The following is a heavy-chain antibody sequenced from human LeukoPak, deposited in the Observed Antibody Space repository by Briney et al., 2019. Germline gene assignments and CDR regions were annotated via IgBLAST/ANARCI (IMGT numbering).Heavy chain of an antibody. Sequence: SVKVSCKASGGTFSSYAISWVRQAPGEGLEWMGRIIAIVGKANYAQKLQGRVTITTDKYKSTAYMEMSRLRDEDTAVYYCAMAPRTVPAAIFEWFDPWGPGTLVTVSS. J-gene: IGHJ5*02. D-gene: IGHD2-2*02. CDR2: IIAIVGKA. CDR3: AMAPRTVPAAIFEWFDP. V-gene: IGHV1-69*04. CDR1: GGTFSSYA.